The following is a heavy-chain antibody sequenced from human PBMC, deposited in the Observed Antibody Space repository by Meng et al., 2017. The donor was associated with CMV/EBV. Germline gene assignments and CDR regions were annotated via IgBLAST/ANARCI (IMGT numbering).Heavy chain of an antibody. Sequence: GGSLRLSCAASGFTFSSYSMNWVRQAPGKGLEWVSSISSSSSYIYYADSVKGRFTISRDNAKNTLYLQMNSLRAEDTAVYYCALIGEMATIDYWGQGTLVTVSS. CDR2: ISSSSSYI. CDR1: GFTFSSYS. J-gene: IGHJ4*02. V-gene: IGHV3-21*01. CDR3: ALIGEMATIDY. D-gene: IGHD5-24*01.